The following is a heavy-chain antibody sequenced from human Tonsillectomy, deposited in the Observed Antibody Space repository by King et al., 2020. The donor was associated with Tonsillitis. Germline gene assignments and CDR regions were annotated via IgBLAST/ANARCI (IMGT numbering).Heavy chain of an antibody. CDR3: ARWDQTFDY. CDR1: GFTFSFYY. D-gene: IGHD1-26*01. J-gene: IGHJ4*02. CDR2: ISSDGTYA. V-gene: IGHV3-11*05. Sequence: VQLVESGGGLVKPGGSLRLSCAASGFTFSFYYMTWVRQAPGKGLEWVSYISSDGTYANYADSVRGRFTISRDNAKNSLYLQMYSLRAEDTALYYCARWDQTFDYWGQGAQVTVSS.